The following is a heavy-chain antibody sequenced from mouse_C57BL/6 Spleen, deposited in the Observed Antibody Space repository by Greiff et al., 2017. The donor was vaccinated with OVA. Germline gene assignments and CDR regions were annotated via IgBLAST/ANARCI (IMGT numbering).Heavy chain of an antibody. CDR2: ISSGSSTI. CDR1: GFTFSDYG. V-gene: IGHV5-17*01. Sequence: EVQLVESGGGLVKPGGSLKLSCAASGFTFSDYGMHWVRQAPEKGLEWVAYISSGSSTIYYADTVTGRFTISRDNAKNTLFLQMTSLRSEDTAMYNCARTGTLYWYFDVWGTGTTVTVSS. CDR3: ARTGTLYWYFDV. D-gene: IGHD4-1*01. J-gene: IGHJ1*03.